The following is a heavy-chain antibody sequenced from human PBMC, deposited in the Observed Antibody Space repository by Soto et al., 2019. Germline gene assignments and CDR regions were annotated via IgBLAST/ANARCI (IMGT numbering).Heavy chain of an antibody. D-gene: IGHD3-16*02. CDR1: GGSINSYY. Sequence: SETLSLTCTIFGGSINSYYWSWIRQAPGKGLEWIGHISDRGTTTYNPSLGSRVTISVDTSRNLFSLKLSSVTVADTAVYFCARDRWTSRANWFDPWGPGTLVTVSS. CDR3: ARDRWTSRANWFDP. CDR2: ISDRGTT. J-gene: IGHJ5*02. V-gene: IGHV4-59*12.